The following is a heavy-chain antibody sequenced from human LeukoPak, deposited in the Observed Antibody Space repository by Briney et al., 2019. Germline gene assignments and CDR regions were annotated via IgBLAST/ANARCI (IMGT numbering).Heavy chain of an antibody. J-gene: IGHJ3*02. CDR3: ATARRFFAGNGGAFDI. CDR2: ISTYNGNT. Sequence: GASVKVSCKASGYTFINFGISWVRQAPGQGLEWMGWISTYNGNTEYAKKFQGRVTMTTDTSTSTAYMELSSLRSEDTAVYYCATARRFFAGNGGAFDIWGQGTMVTVSS. CDR1: GYTFINFG. V-gene: IGHV1-18*01. D-gene: IGHD3-3*01.